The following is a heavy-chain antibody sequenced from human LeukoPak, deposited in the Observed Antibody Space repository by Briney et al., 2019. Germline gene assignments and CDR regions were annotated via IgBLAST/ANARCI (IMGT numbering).Heavy chain of an antibody. CDR2: INHSGST. CDR1: GGSFSGFS. D-gene: IGHD4/OR15-4a*01. V-gene: IGHV4-34*01. J-gene: IGHJ4*02. CDR3: ARGLTMGHF. Sequence: PSETLSLTCAMYGGSFSGFSWSWIRQPPGKGLEWIGEINHSGSTNYSPSLKSRVTISINTAKRQFSLRLSSVTAADTAVYYCARGLTMGHFGGQGTLVTVSS.